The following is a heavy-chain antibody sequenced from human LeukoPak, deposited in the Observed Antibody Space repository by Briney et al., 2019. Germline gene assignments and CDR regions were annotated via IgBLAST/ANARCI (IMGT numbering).Heavy chain of an antibody. CDR2: IHNSGTT. Sequence: SETLSLTCAVSGGPFNGYFWSWIRQSSGKGLEWIGEIHNSGTTNYNPSLNSRVTISEDTSKNQFYLNLSSVTAADTAVYYCARRYYYNLGSFPFDFWGQGTLVTVSS. D-gene: IGHD3-10*01. V-gene: IGHV4-34*01. CDR1: GGPFNGYF. CDR3: ARRYYYNLGSFPFDF. J-gene: IGHJ4*02.